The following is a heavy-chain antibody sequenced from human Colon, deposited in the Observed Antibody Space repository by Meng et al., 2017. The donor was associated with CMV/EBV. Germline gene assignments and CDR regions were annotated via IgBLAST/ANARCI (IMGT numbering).Heavy chain of an antibody. D-gene: IGHD2-21*01. CDR3: ARGGRKSSGGDCYCLF. CDR1: GGTSSSYA. V-gene: IGHV1-8*01. CDR2: IIPIVDKV. Sequence: ASVKVSCKASGGTSSSYAIHWVRQAPGQGLEWMGRIIPIVDKVDYAQKFQGRVTMTRNTSISTAYMELSSLRSEDTAVYYCARGGRKSSGGDCYCLFWGQGTLVTVSS. J-gene: IGHJ4*02.